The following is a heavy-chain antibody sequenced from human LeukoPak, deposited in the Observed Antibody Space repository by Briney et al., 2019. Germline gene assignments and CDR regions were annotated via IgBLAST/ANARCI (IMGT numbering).Heavy chain of an antibody. Sequence: GGSLRLSCVASGCTFSSHGMSWVRQAPGQGLEWVGRIKSKTDGGTTDYDAPVKGRFTISRDASKNTLYLQMNSLKHEGTAEYYCTLHRETVYPECYDSSGYYSAAFDIWGQGTMVTVSS. V-gene: IGHV3-15*01. CDR1: GCTFSSHG. D-gene: IGHD3-22*01. CDR3: TLHRETVYPECYDSSGYYSAAFDI. CDR2: IKSKTDGGTT. J-gene: IGHJ3*02.